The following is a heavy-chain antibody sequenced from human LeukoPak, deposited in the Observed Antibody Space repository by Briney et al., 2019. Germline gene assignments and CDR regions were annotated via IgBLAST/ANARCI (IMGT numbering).Heavy chain of an antibody. V-gene: IGHV4-30-4*01. J-gene: IGHJ6*04. CDR3: AREHSGYDYTYGMDV. CDR2: IYYSGST. D-gene: IGHD5-12*01. Sequence: SQTLSLTCTVSGGSISSGDYYGSWIRQPPGKGLEWIGYIYYSGSTYYNPSLKSRVTISVDTSKNQFSLKLSSVTAADTAVYYCAREHSGYDYTYGMDVWGKGTTVTVSS. CDR1: GGSISSGDYY.